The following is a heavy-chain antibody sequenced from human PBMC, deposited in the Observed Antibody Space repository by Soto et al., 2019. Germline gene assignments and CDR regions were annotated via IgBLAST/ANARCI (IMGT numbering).Heavy chain of an antibody. D-gene: IGHD6-19*01. Sequence: QVQLVQSGAEVKKPGSSVKVSCKASGGTFSSSAINWVRQAPGQGLEWMGGIIPIFNTSNYAQKLQGRVTITAYESTSTAYMELSSLRSEDTAVSYCSRDSGSGWYLGWGQGTLVTVSS. CDR1: GGTFSSSA. V-gene: IGHV1-69*12. CDR2: IIPIFNTS. J-gene: IGHJ4*02. CDR3: SRDSGSGWYLG.